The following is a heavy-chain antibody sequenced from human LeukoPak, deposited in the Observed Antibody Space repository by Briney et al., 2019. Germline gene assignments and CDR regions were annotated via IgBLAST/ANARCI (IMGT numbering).Heavy chain of an antibody. CDR1: GFTFRIYW. V-gene: IGHV3-7*01. CDR2: IKQDGSEK. CDR3: VRDHAYAFDI. J-gene: IGHJ3*02. Sequence: GGSLRLSCAASGFTFRIYWMTWVRQAPGKGLEWVGNIKQDGSEKYYVDPVKGRFTISRDNAKNSLYLQMNGLSADDTAVYYCVRDHAYAFDIWGQGTMVTVSS.